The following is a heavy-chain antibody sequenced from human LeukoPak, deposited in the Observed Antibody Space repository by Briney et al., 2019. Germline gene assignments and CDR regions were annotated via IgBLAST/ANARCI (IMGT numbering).Heavy chain of an antibody. CDR3: ARFRITGSYYYMDV. CDR2: INPNSGGT. CDR1: GYTFTGYY. V-gene: IGHV1-2*02. D-gene: IGHD1-20*01. Sequence: ASVKVSCKASGYTFTGYYMHWVRQAPGQGLEWMGWINPNSGGTNYAQKFQGRVTMTSDTSISTAYMELSRLRSDDTAVYYCARFRITGSYYYMDVWGKGTTVTVSS. J-gene: IGHJ6*03.